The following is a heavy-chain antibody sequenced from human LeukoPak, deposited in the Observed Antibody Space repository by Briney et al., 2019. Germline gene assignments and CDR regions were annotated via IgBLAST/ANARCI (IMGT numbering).Heavy chain of an antibody. D-gene: IGHD3-10*01. Sequence: SQTLSLTCAISGDSVSGSPAVWNWIRQSPSRGLEWLGRAYYRSKWYIDYAVSVKGRITITPDTSKNQFSLQLNSVTPEGTAVYYCARGAVRGGTNFDYWGQGTLVTVSS. CDR3: ARGAVRGGTNFDY. V-gene: IGHV6-1*01. CDR1: GDSVSGSPAV. J-gene: IGHJ4*02. CDR2: AYYRSKWYI.